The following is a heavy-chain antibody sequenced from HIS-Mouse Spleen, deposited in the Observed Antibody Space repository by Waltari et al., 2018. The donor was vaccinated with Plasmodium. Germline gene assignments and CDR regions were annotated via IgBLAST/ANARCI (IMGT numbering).Heavy chain of an antibody. CDR2: ISSSSSTI. CDR1: GFTFRSYS. CDR3: ARADGSYWYFDL. D-gene: IGHD1-26*01. V-gene: IGHV3-48*01. J-gene: IGHJ2*01. Sequence: GFTFRSYSMNWVRQAPGKGLEWVSYISSSSSTIYYADSVKGRFTISRDNAKNSLYLQMNSLRAEDTAVYYCARADGSYWYFDLWSRGTLVTVSS.